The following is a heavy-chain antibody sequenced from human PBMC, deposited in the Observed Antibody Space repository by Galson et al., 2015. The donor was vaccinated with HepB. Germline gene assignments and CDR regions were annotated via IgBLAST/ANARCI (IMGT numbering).Heavy chain of an antibody. D-gene: IGHD5-12*01. J-gene: IGHJ5*02. V-gene: IGHV6-1*01. Sequence: CAISGDSVSSASATWHWIRQSPSGGLEWLGKTYYRSKWSTNYAMSVKSRISINADTSKNQFSLQLKSVTPEDTAVYFCARGDIDLAAWGQRAQVTISS. CDR1: GDSVSSASAT. CDR3: ARGDIDLAA. CDR2: TYYRSKWST.